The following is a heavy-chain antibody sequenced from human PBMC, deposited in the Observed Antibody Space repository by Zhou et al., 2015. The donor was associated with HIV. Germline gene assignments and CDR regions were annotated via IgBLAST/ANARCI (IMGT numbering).Heavy chain of an antibody. CDR1: GGTFNTYA. CDR2: IIPLFNRA. V-gene: IGHV1-69*06. Sequence: QVQLVQSGAEVRKPGSSVKVSCKASGGTFNTYAISWVRQAPGQGLEWMGGIIPLFNRANYAQRFQGRVTITADKSTTTVYMEMSGLAFEDTAIYYCAREEVYGGNAGGLAFDIWGQGTKVTVSS. CDR3: AREEVYGGNAGGLAFDI. J-gene: IGHJ3*02. D-gene: IGHD4-23*01.